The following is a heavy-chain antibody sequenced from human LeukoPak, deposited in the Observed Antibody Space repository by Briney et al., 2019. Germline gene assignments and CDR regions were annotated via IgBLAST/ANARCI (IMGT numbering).Heavy chain of an antibody. CDR2: TYYRSKWYN. CDR1: GDSVSSNSAA. V-gene: IGHV6-1*01. D-gene: IGHD3-22*01. CDR3: ARDRLVVVINAFDI. Sequence: SQTLSFTRALSGDSVSSNSAAWNWIRHSPSRGLEWLGRTYYRSKWYNDYAVSVKSRITINPDTSKNQFSLQLNSVTPEDTAVYYCARDRLVVVINAFDIWGQGTMVTVSS. J-gene: IGHJ3*02.